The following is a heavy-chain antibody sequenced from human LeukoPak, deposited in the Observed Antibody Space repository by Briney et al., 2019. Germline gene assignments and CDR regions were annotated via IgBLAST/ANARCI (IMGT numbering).Heavy chain of an antibody. CDR2: IWYDGSNK. J-gene: IGHJ6*02. CDR1: GFTFSSYG. V-gene: IGHV3-33*01. CDR3: ARYGYYYGMDV. D-gene: IGHD4-17*01. Sequence: PGGSLRLSCAASGFTFSSYGMHWVRQAPGKGLEWVAVIWYDGSNKYYADSVKGRFTISRDNSKNTLYLQMNSLRAEDTAVYYCARYGYYYGMDVWGQGTTVTVSS.